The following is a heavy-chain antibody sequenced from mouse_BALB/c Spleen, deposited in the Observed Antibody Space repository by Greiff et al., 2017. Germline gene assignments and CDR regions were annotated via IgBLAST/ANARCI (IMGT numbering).Heavy chain of an antibody. D-gene: IGHD1-3*01. CDR3: ARSGLEFAY. Sequence: VQLQQSGAELAKPGASVKMSCKASGYTFTSYWMHWVKQRPGQGLEWIGYINPSTGYTEYNQKFKDKATLTADKSSSTAYMQLSSLTSEDSAVYYCARSGLEFAYWGQGTLVTVSA. CDR1: GYTFTSYW. J-gene: IGHJ3*01. V-gene: IGHV1-7*01. CDR2: INPSTGYT.